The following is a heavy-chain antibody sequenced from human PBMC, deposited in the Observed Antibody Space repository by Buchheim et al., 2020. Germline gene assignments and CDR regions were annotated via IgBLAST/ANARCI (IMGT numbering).Heavy chain of an antibody. CDR3: AKDTGVGATGVIDY. J-gene: IGHJ4*02. Sequence: EVQLLESGGGLVQPGGSLRLSCAASGFTFSSYAMSWVRQAPGKGLEWVSAISGSGGGAYSEDPGKGRLTISRDNSKNKLYLQMNSLRAEDTAVYYCAKDTGVGATGVIDYWGQGTL. V-gene: IGHV3-23*01. D-gene: IGHD1-26*01. CDR2: ISGSGGGA. CDR1: GFTFSSYA.